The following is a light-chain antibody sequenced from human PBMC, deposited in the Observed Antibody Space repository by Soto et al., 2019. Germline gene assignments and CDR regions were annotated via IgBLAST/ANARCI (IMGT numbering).Light chain of an antibody. CDR2: DAS. J-gene: IGKJ1*01. Sequence: EIVLTQSPATLSLSPGERATLSCGASQSVSSSYLAWYQQKPGLAPRLLIYDASSRATGIPDRFSGSGSGTDFTLTISRLEPEAFAVYYCQQYDSSPQTFGQGTKVEIK. CDR1: QSVSSSY. V-gene: IGKV3D-20*01. CDR3: QQYDSSPQT.